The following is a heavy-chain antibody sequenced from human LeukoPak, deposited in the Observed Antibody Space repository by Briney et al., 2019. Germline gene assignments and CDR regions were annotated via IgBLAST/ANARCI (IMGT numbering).Heavy chain of an antibody. CDR2: ISYDGRDK. V-gene: IGHV3-30*04. CDR3: ARDVGGTSADYYFDY. D-gene: IGHD1/OR15-1a*01. Sequence: GGSLRLSCAASGFTFSSYAMHWVRQAPGKGLEWVTVISYDGRDKHYADSEKGRFTVFRDNSKNTLYLQMNSLRAEDTAVYYCARDVGGTSADYYFDYWGQGTLVTVSS. J-gene: IGHJ4*02. CDR1: GFTFSSYA.